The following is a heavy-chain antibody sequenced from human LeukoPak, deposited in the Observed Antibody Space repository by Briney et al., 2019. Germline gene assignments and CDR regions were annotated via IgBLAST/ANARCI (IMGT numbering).Heavy chain of an antibody. J-gene: IGHJ4*02. D-gene: IGHD6-13*01. V-gene: IGHV6-1*01. Sequence: SQTLSLTCAISGDSVSSNSATWTCIRQSPSRGLECLGRTYYRSKWYNEYAVSVKSRIIINLDTSKNQFSLQLNSVTPEDTAVYYCARGSSSNSWYFDYWGQGTLVTVSS. CDR1: GDSVSSNSAT. CDR3: ARGSSSNSWYFDY. CDR2: TYYRSKWYN.